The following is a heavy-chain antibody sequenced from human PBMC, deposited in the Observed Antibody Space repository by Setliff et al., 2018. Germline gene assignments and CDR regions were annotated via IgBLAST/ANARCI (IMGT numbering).Heavy chain of an antibody. Sequence: GGSLRLSCAASGFTFSNAWMSWVRQAPGKGLEWVGRIKSKTDGGTTDYAAPVKGRFTISRDDSKNTLYLQMNSLKTEDTAVYYCTGYSSSWYGRGYYYYYYMDVWGKGTTVTVSS. V-gene: IGHV3-15*01. CDR1: GFTFSNAW. CDR2: IKSKTDGGTT. CDR3: TGYSSSWYGRGYYYYYYMDV. D-gene: IGHD6-13*01. J-gene: IGHJ6*03.